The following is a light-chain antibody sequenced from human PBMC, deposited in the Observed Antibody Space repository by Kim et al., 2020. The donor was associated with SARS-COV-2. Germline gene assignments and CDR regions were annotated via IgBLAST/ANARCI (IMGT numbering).Light chain of an antibody. CDR2: GDI. CDR3: QSYDNSLSGYV. CDR1: SSNIGAGYE. J-gene: IGLJ1*01. V-gene: IGLV1-40*01. Sequence: RVTISGKGISSNIGAGYEVHWYQQLPGTAPKLLIYGDINRPSGVPDRFSGSKSGTSASLAITGLQTEDEADYYCQSYDNSLSGYVFGTGTKVTVL.